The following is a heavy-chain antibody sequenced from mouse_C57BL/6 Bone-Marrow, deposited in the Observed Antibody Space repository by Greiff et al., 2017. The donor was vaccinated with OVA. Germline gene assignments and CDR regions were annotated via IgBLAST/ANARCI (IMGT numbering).Heavy chain of an antibody. CDR1: GFTFSSYG. V-gene: IGHV5-6*01. CDR2: ISSGGSYT. J-gene: IGHJ2*01. D-gene: IGHD2-1*01. CDR3: ARHGNPLDY. Sequence: EVKLMESGGDLVKPGGSLKLSCAASGFTFSSYGMSWVRQTPDKRLEWVATISSGGSYTYYPDSVNGRFTISRDNAKNTLYLQMSSLKSEDTAMYYCARHGNPLDYWGQGTTLTVSS.